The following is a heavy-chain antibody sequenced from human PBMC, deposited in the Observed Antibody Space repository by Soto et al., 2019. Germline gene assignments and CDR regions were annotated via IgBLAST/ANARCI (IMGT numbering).Heavy chain of an antibody. CDR2: ISYDGTNK. CDR3: ARDPKTSGGQH. V-gene: IGHV3-30-3*01. Sequence: QVQLVESGGGVVQPGRSLRLSCAASGFSFSISPMHWVRQAPGKGPEWVALISYDGTNKFYADSVKGRFTISRDNSKSTLYLQVDSLRPEDAAVYYCARDPKTSGGQHW. CDR1: GFSFSISP. D-gene: IGHD2-15*01. J-gene: IGHJ1*01.